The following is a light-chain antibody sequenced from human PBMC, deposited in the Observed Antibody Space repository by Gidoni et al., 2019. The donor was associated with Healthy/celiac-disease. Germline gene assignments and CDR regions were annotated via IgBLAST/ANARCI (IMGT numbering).Light chain of an antibody. V-gene: IGLV4-69*01. Sequence: QLVLTLSLSASASLGASVKFTFTLRSGPSSYAIAWHQQQPEKGPRYLMKLNSDSSHIKGDGIPDRFSGSSSGAERYLTISSLQSEDEANYCLMLFGGGTKLTVL. J-gene: IGLJ2*01. CDR3: ML. CDR2: LNSDSSH. CDR1: SGPSSYA.